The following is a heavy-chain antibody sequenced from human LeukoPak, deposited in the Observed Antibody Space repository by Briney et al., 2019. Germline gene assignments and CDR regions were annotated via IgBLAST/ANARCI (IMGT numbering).Heavy chain of an antibody. J-gene: IGHJ3*02. V-gene: IGHV3-23*01. Sequence: PGGSLRLSSAASGLTFSSYAMSWVRQAPGKGLEWVSVVSGSGGTTYYADSVRGRFTISRDNSKNTLYLQMNSLRAEDTAVYYCAKDKDFWSGYYVPGFDIWGQGTMVTVSS. CDR2: VSGSGGTT. CDR1: GLTFSSYA. CDR3: AKDKDFWSGYYVPGFDI. D-gene: IGHD3-3*01.